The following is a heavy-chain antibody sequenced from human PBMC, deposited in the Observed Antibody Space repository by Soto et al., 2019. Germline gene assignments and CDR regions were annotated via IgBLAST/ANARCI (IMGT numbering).Heavy chain of an antibody. CDR1: GFTFGSYS. Sequence: PGGSLRLSCAASGFTFGSYSMNWVRQAPGKGLEWVSSISSSSSYIYYADSVKGRFTISRDNAKNSLYLQMNSLRAEDTAVYYCARFYDSSGYGYLGYWGQGTLVTVSS. J-gene: IGHJ4*02. D-gene: IGHD3-22*01. CDR3: ARFYDSSGYGYLGY. CDR2: ISSSSSYI. V-gene: IGHV3-21*01.